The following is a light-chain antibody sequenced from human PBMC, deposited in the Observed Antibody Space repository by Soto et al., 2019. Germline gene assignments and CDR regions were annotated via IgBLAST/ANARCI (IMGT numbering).Light chain of an antibody. Sequence: EIVLTQSPGTLSLSPGERATLSCRASQSVSSSYLAWYQQKPGQAPRLLIYGASSRATGIPDRFSGSGSGTDFTLTIRRLGPEDFALYYSPQYGSFRTFGKGTKGNIK. CDR2: GAS. V-gene: IGKV3-20*01. J-gene: IGKJ1*01. CDR1: QSVSSSY. CDR3: PQYGSFRT.